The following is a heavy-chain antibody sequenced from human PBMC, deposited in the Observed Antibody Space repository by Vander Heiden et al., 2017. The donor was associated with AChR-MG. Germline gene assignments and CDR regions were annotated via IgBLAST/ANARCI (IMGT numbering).Heavy chain of an antibody. D-gene: IGHD3-9*01. V-gene: IGHV4-34*01. J-gene: IGHJ5*02. CDR2: SNHSGTT. CDR3: ARGPLLRDILTGYRWGSSAFDP. Sequence: QVQLQQWGAGLLKPSETLSLTCAVYGVSFSGYYRSWVGHPPGKGLEWIGESNHSGTTNDNPSLKSRVTISVDTAKNQFSLKLSSVTAADTAVYYCARGPLLRDILTGYRWGSSAFDPWGQGTLVTVSS. CDR1: GVSFSGYY.